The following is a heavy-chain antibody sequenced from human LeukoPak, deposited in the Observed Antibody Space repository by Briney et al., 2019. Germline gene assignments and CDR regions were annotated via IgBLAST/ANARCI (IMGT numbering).Heavy chain of an antibody. D-gene: IGHD2-15*01. CDR1: VFTFSSYE. V-gene: IGHV3-48*03. J-gene: IGHJ3*02. CDR2: ISYSGSTI. Sequence: PGGSLRLSCAASVFTFSSYEINWVRQAPGKGLEWVSYISYSGSTIYYADSAKGRFTISRDNAKNSLYLQMNSLRAEDTAVYYCAKRVVVVGATPNGAFDIWGQGTMVTVSS. CDR3: AKRVVVVGATPNGAFDI.